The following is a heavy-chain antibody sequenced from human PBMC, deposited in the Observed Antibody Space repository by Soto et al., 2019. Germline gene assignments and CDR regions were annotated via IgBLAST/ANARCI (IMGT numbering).Heavy chain of an antibody. D-gene: IGHD4-17*01. CDR1: GGSISSSSYY. CDR2: IYYSGST. J-gene: IGHJ4*02. V-gene: IGHV4-39*01. Sequence: QLQLQESGPGLVKPSETLSLTCTVSGGSISSSSYYWGWIRQPPGKGLEWIGSIYYSGSTYYNPSLKSRVTISVDTSKNQFSLKLSAVTAADSAVYYCAIVYGDYGLGYFDYWGQGTLVTVSS. CDR3: AIVYGDYGLGYFDY.